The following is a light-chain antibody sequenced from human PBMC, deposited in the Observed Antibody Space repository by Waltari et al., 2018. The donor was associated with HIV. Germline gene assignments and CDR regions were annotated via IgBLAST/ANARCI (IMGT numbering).Light chain of an antibody. CDR2: RNK. CDR3: AVWGDSLNSYV. V-gene: IGLV1-47*01. CDR1: SSNIGSNY. Sequence: QSVLTQPPSASGTPGQRVTISCSGSSSNIGSNYVYWYQQLPGTAPKLLSYRNKQRPSGVPDRFSGSKSGTSASLAISGLRSEDEADYYCAVWGDSLNSYVFGTGTEVTVL. J-gene: IGLJ1*01.